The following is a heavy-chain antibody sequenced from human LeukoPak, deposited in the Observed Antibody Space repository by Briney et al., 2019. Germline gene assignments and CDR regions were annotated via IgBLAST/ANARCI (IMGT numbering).Heavy chain of an antibody. D-gene: IGHD3-3*01. J-gene: IGHJ4*02. Sequence: ASVKVSCKASGGTFSSYGISWVRQAPGQGLEWMGWISAYNGNTNYAQKLQGRVTMTTDTSTSTAYMELRSLRSDDTAVYYCARDKGYDFWSGYMMGIGRAGFTFDYWGQGTLVTVSS. CDR2: ISAYNGNT. CDR1: GGTFSSYG. V-gene: IGHV1-18*01. CDR3: ARDKGYDFWSGYMMGIGRAGFTFDY.